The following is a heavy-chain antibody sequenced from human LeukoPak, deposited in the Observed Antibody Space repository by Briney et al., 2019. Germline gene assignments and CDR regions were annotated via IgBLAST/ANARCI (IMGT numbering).Heavy chain of an antibody. CDR3: ARESGYYDSSGREIDY. Sequence: SETLSLTCTVSGGSISSRSYYWGWIRQPPGKGLEWIGKISDSGSTYYSPSLRSRVTISIDMSKNQFSLKLSSVTATDTAVYYCARESGYYDSSGREIDYWGQGTLVTVSS. V-gene: IGHV4-39*02. D-gene: IGHD3-22*01. CDR2: ISDSGST. J-gene: IGHJ4*02. CDR1: GGSISSRSYY.